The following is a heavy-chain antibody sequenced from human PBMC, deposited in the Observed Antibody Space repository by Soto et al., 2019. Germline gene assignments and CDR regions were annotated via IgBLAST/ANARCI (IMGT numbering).Heavy chain of an antibody. Sequence: LRLSCAASGFTFSSYAMSWVRQAPGKGLEWVSTISGGGGSSYFADSVKGRFIISRDNSKNTLDLQMKSLRPDDTAVYYCAKGGCSGGSCYPLDYWGQGTLVTVSS. V-gene: IGHV3-23*01. CDR3: AKGGCSGGSCYPLDY. J-gene: IGHJ4*02. CDR2: ISGGGGSS. D-gene: IGHD2-15*01. CDR1: GFTFSSYA.